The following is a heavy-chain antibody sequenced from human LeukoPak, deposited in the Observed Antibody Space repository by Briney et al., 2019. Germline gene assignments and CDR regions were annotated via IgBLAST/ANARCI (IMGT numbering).Heavy chain of an antibody. D-gene: IGHD3-10*01. CDR3: ARDRGPVDY. CDR2: ISTDSSDI. J-gene: IGHJ4*02. Sequence: GGSLRLSCAASGLIFSSYRMNWVRQAPGKGLEWLTYISTDSSDIQYADSVRGRFTISRDNAKKSLYLQLNSLRGEDTAVYYCARDRGPVDYWGQGTRVTVSS. CDR1: GLIFSSYR. V-gene: IGHV3-48*01.